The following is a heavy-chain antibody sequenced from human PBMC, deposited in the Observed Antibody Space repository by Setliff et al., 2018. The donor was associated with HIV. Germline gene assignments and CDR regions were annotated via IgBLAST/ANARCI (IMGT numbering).Heavy chain of an antibody. CDR2: INPGNGNT. J-gene: IGHJ3*02. V-gene: IGHV1-3*01. CDR1: GYTFTNYA. D-gene: IGHD2-21*02. CDR3: AREPIGGDDAFDI. Sequence: ASVKVSCKASGYTFTNYAIHWVRQAPGQWLEWMGWINPGNGNTKYSQKFQGRVTITRDTSATTAYMELSSLRSEDTAIFYCAREPIGGDDAFDIWGQGTMVTVS.